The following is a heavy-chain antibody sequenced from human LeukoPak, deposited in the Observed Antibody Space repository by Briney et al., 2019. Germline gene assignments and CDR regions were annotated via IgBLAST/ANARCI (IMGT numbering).Heavy chain of an antibody. CDR2: INPSGGST. CDR3: ARDQVIAVAGNVDY. Sequence: ASVKVSCKASGYTFTSYYMHWVRQAPGQGLEWMGIINPSGGSTSYAQKLQGRVTMTTDTSTSTAYMELRSLRSDDTAVYYCARDQVIAVAGNVDYWGQGTLVTVSS. D-gene: IGHD6-19*01. V-gene: IGHV1-46*01. CDR1: GYTFTSYY. J-gene: IGHJ4*02.